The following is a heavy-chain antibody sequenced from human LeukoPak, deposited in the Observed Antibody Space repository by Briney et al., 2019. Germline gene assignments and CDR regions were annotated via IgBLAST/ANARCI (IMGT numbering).Heavy chain of an antibody. J-gene: IGHJ4*02. Sequence: GASVKVSCKASGYTFIGYYMHWVRQAPGQGLEWMGRINPNSGGTNYAQKFQGRVTMTRDTSISTAYMELSRLRSDDTAVYYCARVIDSGSYYNYWGQGTLVTVSS. CDR1: GYTFIGYY. CDR2: INPNSGGT. CDR3: ARVIDSGSYYNY. V-gene: IGHV1-2*06. D-gene: IGHD3-10*01.